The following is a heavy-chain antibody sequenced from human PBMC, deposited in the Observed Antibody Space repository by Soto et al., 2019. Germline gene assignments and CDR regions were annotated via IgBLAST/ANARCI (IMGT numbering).Heavy chain of an antibody. Sequence: GGSLRLSCAASGFTFSSYGMHWVRQAPGQGLEWVAVISYDGSNKYYADSVKGRFTISRDNSKNTLYLQMNSLRAEDTAVYYCAKDLSNTYSSRRPYGMDVWGQGTTVTVSS. D-gene: IGHD6-13*01. CDR2: ISYDGSNK. J-gene: IGHJ6*02. CDR1: GFTFSSYG. V-gene: IGHV3-30*18. CDR3: AKDLSNTYSSRRPYGMDV.